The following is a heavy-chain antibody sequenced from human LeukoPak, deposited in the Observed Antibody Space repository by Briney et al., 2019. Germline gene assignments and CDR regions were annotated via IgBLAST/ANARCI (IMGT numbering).Heavy chain of an antibody. CDR1: GYTFTGHG. D-gene: IGHD1-26*01. CDR3: ARDSGSFPVYFDY. V-gene: IGHV1-18*01. CDR2: ISVYTTNT. Sequence: RASVKVSCKASGYTFTGHGISWVRQAPGQGLEWMGWISVYTTNTAYTERLQDRITMATDPSTSTAYLELSRLRSDDTAVYYCARDSGSFPVYFDYWGQGTLVTVSS. J-gene: IGHJ4*02.